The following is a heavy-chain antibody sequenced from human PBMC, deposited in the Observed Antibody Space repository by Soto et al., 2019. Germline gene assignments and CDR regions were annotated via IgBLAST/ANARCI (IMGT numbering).Heavy chain of an antibody. CDR3: AKRRYYYDRSGYHFMDV. J-gene: IGHJ6*03. CDR2: ISGSVGST. D-gene: IGHD3-22*01. Sequence: GGSLRLSCAASGFTFSSYAMSWVRQAPGKGLEWVSAISGSVGSTYYADSVKGRFTISRDNSKNTLYLQMNSLRAEDTAVYYCAKRRYYYDRSGYHFMDVWGQGTRVTLSS. V-gene: IGHV3-23*01. CDR1: GFTFSSYA.